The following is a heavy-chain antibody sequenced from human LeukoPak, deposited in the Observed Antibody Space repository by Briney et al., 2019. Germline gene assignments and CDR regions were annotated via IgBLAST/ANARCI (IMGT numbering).Heavy chain of an antibody. D-gene: IGHD3-22*01. J-gene: IGHJ4*02. Sequence: SETLSLTCTVSGGSISSYYWSWIRQPPGKGLEWIGYIYYSGSTNYNPSLKSRVTISVDTSKNQFSLKLSSVTAADTAVYYCARGLYYYDSSGYPDRWGQGTLVTVSS. CDR2: IYYSGST. V-gene: IGHV4-59*01. CDR3: ARGLYYYDSSGYPDR. CDR1: GGSISSYY.